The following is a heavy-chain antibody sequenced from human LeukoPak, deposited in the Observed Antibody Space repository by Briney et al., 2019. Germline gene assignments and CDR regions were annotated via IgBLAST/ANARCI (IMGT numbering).Heavy chain of an antibody. CDR1: GFTFSSYS. CDR3: ASYSSGWYPSPSDY. CDR2: ISSSSSYI. J-gene: IGHJ4*02. D-gene: IGHD6-19*01. Sequence: PGGSLRLSCAASGFTFSSYSMNWVRQAPGKELEWVSSISSSSSYIYYADSVKGRFTISRDNAKNSLYLQMNSLRAEDTAVYYCASYSSGWYPSPSDYWGQGTLVTASS. V-gene: IGHV3-21*01.